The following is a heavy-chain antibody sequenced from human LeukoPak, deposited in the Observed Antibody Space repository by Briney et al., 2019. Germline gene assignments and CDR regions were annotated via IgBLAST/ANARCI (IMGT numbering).Heavy chain of an antibody. V-gene: IGHV3-23*01. D-gene: IGHD6-6*01. CDR2: ISGSGGNT. CDR1: GFTFSSYA. Sequence: GSLRLSCGASGFTFSSYAMSWVRQAPGKGLEGVSGISGSGGNTYYADSVKGRFTISRDNSKNTLYLQMNSLRAEDTAVYYCAKGPGGIAARPEYDYWGQGTLATVSS. J-gene: IGHJ4*02. CDR3: AKGPGGIAARPEYDY.